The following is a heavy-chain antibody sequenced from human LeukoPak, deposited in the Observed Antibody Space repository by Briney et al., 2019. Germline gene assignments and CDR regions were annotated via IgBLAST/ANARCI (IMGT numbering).Heavy chain of an antibody. CDR2: ISWNSGSI. Sequence: SSGGYYWSWIRQHPGKGLEWVSGISWNSGSIGYADSVKGRFTISRDNAKNSLYLQMNSLRAEDTALYYCAKDRPDYGDYEVGAFDIWGQGTMVTVSS. CDR1: SSGGYY. D-gene: IGHD4-17*01. CDR3: AKDRPDYGDYEVGAFDI. V-gene: IGHV3-9*01. J-gene: IGHJ3*02.